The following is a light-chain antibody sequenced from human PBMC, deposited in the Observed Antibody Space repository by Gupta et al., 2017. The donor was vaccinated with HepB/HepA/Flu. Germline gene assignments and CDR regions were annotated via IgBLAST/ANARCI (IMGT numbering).Light chain of an antibody. CDR2: TTS. J-gene: IGKJ1*01. Sequence: DIQMTQSPSTLSASVGDRVTITCQASQSVNTWLAWFHQKPGKAPKLLIHTTSTLETGVPSRFSGSGSGTEFTLTISSLQPDDFATYYCQQYYTYPWTFGQGTKVEIK. CDR3: QQYYTYPWT. CDR1: QSVNTW. V-gene: IGKV1-5*03.